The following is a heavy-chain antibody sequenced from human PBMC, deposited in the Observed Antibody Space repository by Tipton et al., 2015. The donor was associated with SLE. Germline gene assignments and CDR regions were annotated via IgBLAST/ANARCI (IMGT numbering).Heavy chain of an antibody. CDR1: GGSFSDYN. J-gene: IGHJ4*02. V-gene: IGHV4-34*01. Sequence: TLSLTCAVYGGSFSDYNWNWIRQPPGKGLEWIGSIIHSGSTNYNPSLKSRVTISVDTSKNQFSLKVTSVTAADTAVYYCARGPGIGSSGWCGAFDHWGQGTLVTVSP. D-gene: IGHD6-19*01. CDR2: IIHSGST. CDR3: ARGPGIGSSGWCGAFDH.